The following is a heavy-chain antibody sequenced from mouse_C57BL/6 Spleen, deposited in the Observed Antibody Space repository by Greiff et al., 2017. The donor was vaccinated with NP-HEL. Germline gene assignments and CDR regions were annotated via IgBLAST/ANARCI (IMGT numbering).Heavy chain of an antibody. CDR3: ATYDYDPDWYFDV. V-gene: IGHV3-6*01. J-gene: IGHJ1*03. CDR1: GYSITSGYY. Sequence: ESGPGLVKPSQSLSLTCSVTGYSITSGYYWNWIRQFPGNKLEWMGYISYDGSNNYNPSLKNRISITRDTSKNQFFLKLNSVTTEDTATYYCATYDYDPDWYFDVWGTGTTVTVSS. D-gene: IGHD2-4*01. CDR2: ISYDGSN.